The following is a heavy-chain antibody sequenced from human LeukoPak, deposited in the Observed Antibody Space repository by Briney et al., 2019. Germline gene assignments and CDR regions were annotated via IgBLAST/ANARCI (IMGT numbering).Heavy chain of an antibody. CDR3: ANEVGY. V-gene: IGHV3-9*01. CDR1: GFTFDDYA. CDR2: ISWNSGSI. Sequence: PGRSLRLSCAASGFTFDDYAVHWVRQAPGKGLEWVSGISWNSGSIGYADSVKGRFTISRDNAKNSLYLQMNSLRAEDTALYYCANEVGYWGQGTLVTVSS. J-gene: IGHJ4*02. D-gene: IGHD1-26*01.